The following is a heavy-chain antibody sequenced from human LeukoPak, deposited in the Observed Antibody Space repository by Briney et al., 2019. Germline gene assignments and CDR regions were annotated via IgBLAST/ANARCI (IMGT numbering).Heavy chain of an antibody. CDR3: AGGRGSYSFDY. Sequence: PSETLSLTCTVSGDSISTTNYYWGWIRQPPGKGLEWVGSIHSSGSTYYNPSLKSRVTISGDTSRKQFSLRLSSVTAADTAVYYCAGGRGSYSFDYWGQGTLVTVSS. J-gene: IGHJ4*02. CDR2: IHSSGST. V-gene: IGHV4-39*07. D-gene: IGHD1-26*01. CDR1: GDSISTTNYY.